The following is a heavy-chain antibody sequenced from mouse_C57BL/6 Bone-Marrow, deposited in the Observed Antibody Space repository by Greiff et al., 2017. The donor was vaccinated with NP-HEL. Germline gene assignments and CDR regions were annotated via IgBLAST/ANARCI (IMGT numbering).Heavy chain of an antibody. CDR3: ARAEFYDDDGDD. V-gene: IGHV1-81*01. CDR1: GYTFTSYG. J-gene: IGHJ4*01. CDR2: IYPRSGNT. D-gene: IGHD2-4*01. Sequence: VQLQQSGAELARPGASVKLSCKASGYTFTSYGISWVKQRPGQGLEWIGEIYPRSGNTYYNEKFKGKATLTADKSSSTADMELRSLTSEDSAVYVCARAEFYDDDGDDWGQGTSVTVSS.